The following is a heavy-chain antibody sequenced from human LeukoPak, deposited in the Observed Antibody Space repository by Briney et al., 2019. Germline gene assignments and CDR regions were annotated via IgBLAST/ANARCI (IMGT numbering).Heavy chain of an antibody. D-gene: IGHD4-23*01. Sequence: SETLSLTCTVSGDSISHYYWSWIRQPPGKGLEWIGYIFYSGSTNYNPSLKSRVIISVDTSRNQFSLKLNSLTAADTAVYYCARGSSAPRWFPFDYWGQGTLVTVSS. CDR1: GDSISHYY. V-gene: IGHV4-59*01. J-gene: IGHJ4*02. CDR3: ARGSSAPRWFPFDY. CDR2: IFYSGST.